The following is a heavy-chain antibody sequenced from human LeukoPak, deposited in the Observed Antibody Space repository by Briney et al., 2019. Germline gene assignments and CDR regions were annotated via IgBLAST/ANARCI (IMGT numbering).Heavy chain of an antibody. D-gene: IGHD3-9*01. CDR2: ISYDGSNK. Sequence: GGSLRLSCAASGFTFSSYGMHWVRQAPGKGLEWVAVISYDGSNKYYADSVKGRFTISRDNSKNTLYLQMNSLRAEDTAVYYCAKDLGVRYFDWLIPGSDYWGQGTLVTVSS. V-gene: IGHV3-30*18. CDR1: GFTFSSYG. J-gene: IGHJ4*02. CDR3: AKDLGVRYFDWLIPGSDY.